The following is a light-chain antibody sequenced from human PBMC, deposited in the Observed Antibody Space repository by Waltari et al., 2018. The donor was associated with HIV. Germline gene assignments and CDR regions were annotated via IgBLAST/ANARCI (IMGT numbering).Light chain of an antibody. CDR3: QVWDGSTDHPYVL. CDR2: DDS. V-gene: IGLV3-21*02. CDR1: KIGSTS. J-gene: IGLJ2*01. Sequence: SYVLTQPPSVSVAPGQTASITCGGNKIGSTSVHWYQQKPGQAPVLVVHDDSDRPSGIPERFSGSNSGNTATLTISRVEAGDEADYYCQVWDGSTDHPYVLFGGGTKLTVL.